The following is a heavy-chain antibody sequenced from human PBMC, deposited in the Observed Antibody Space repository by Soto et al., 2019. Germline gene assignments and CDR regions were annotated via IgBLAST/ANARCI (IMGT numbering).Heavy chain of an antibody. V-gene: IGHV3-9*01. CDR3: AKAGVPYYYGSGSLLH. CDR1: GFTFDDYA. D-gene: IGHD3-10*01. CDR2: ISWNSGSI. J-gene: IGHJ4*02. Sequence: GGSLRLSCAASGFTFDDYAMHWVRQAPGKGLEWVSGISWNSGSIGYADSVKGRFTISRDNAKNSLYLQMNSLRAEDTALYYCAKAGVPYYYGSGSLLHWGQGTLVTVSS.